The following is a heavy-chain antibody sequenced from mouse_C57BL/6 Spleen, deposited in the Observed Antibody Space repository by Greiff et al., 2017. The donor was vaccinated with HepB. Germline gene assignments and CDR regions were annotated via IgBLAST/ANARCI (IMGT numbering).Heavy chain of an antibody. CDR1: GYTFTSYW. J-gene: IGHJ3*01. V-gene: IGHV1-52*01. Sequence: QVQLQQPGAELVRPGSSVKLSCKASGYTFTSYWMHWVKQRPIQGLEWIGNIDPSDSETHYNQKFKDKATLTVDKSSSTAYMQLSSLTSEDSAVYYCARVYGNSPWFAYWGQGTLVTVSA. CDR3: ARVYGNSPWFAY. D-gene: IGHD2-1*01. CDR2: IDPSDSET.